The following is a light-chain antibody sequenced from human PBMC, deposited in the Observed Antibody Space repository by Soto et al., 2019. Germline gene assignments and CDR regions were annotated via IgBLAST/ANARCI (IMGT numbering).Light chain of an antibody. Sequence: QSALTQPPSASGTPWQRVTIPCSGSSSNIGSNTVNWYQQLPGTAPKLLIYSNNQRPSGVPDRFSGSKSGTSASLAISGLQSEDEADYYCAAWDDSLNGLYVFGTGTKVTVL. V-gene: IGLV1-44*01. CDR1: SSNIGSNT. CDR3: AAWDDSLNGLYV. CDR2: SNN. J-gene: IGLJ1*01.